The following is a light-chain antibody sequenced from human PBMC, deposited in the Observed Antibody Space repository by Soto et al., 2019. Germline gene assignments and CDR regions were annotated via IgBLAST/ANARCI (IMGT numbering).Light chain of an antibody. CDR2: AAS. V-gene: IGKV1-39*01. J-gene: IGKJ1*01. CDR3: QHCYSLPPT. CDR1: HSIDDY. Sequence: DIQMTQSPSSLSASVGDRVTITCRASHSIDDYLSWYQQIPGKAPKLLIYAASNLQRGVPSRFSGSGSGTEFTLTISNLQPDDFAVYYCQHCYSLPPTFGHGTKLDIK.